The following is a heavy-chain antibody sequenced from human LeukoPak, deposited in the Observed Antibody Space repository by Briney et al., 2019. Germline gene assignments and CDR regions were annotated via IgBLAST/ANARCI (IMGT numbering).Heavy chain of an antibody. V-gene: IGHV4-34*01. CDR3: ALGIAAAGTRADWFDP. J-gene: IGHJ5*02. Sequence: SETLSLTCAVSGGSFSGYYRSWVRQPPGKGLEWMGEINHSGSTNYNPSLNSRVTISVDTSKNQFSLKLSSVTAADTAVYYCALGIAAAGTRADWFDPWGQGTLVTVSS. CDR1: GGSFSGYY. D-gene: IGHD6-13*01. CDR2: INHSGST.